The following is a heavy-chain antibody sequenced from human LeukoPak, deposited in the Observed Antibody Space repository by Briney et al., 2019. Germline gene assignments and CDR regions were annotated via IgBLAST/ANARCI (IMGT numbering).Heavy chain of an antibody. V-gene: IGHV3-74*01. J-gene: IGHJ1*01. CDR3: ARAPSEIGGYYPEYFRH. Sequence: GGSLRLSCAASGFTFSSYWMRWVRQAPGKGLVWVSRIKSDGSTNYADSVKGRFTISRDNAKNTVPLQMNSLRAEDTGVYYCARAPSEIGGYYPEYFRHWGQGTLVTVSS. CDR2: IKSDGST. CDR1: GFTFSSYW. D-gene: IGHD3-22*01.